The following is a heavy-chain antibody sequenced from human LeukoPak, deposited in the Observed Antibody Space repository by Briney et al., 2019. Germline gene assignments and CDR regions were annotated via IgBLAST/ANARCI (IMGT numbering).Heavy chain of an antibody. CDR1: DGSISSGDYY. Sequence: SETLSLTCTVSDGSISSGDYYWSWIRQPPGKGLEWIGYIYYSGSTYYNPSLKSRVTISVDTSKNQFSLKLSSVTAADTAVYYCARVLYPSKITGTTVDYWGQGTLVTVSS. CDR3: ARVLYPSKITGTTVDY. D-gene: IGHD1-7*01. V-gene: IGHV4-30-4*01. J-gene: IGHJ4*02. CDR2: IYYSGST.